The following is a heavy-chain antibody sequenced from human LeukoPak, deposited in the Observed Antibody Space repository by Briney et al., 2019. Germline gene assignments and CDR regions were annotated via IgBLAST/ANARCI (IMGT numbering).Heavy chain of an antibody. Sequence: GGSLRLSCAASGFTFSSFGMHWVRQTPGKGLEWVAFIQYDGNSKYNADSVKGRFTISRDNSKNTLYLQMNSLRAEDTAVYYCARDSTGWEPDIWGQGTMVTVSS. CDR3: ARDSTGWEPDI. J-gene: IGHJ3*02. CDR2: IQYDGNSK. D-gene: IGHD1-26*01. CDR1: GFTFSSFG. V-gene: IGHV3-30*02.